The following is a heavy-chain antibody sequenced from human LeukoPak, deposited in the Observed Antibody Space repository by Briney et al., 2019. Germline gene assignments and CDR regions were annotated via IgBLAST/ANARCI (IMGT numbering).Heavy chain of an antibody. CDR2: MNPNSGNT. V-gene: IGHV1-8*01. J-gene: IGHJ3*02. CDR1: GYTFTSYD. Sequence: ASVKVSCKASGYTFTSYDINWVRQATGQGLEWMGWMNPNSGNTGYAQKFQGRVSMTRNTSISTAYMELSSLRAEDAAVYYCASKGDYGDLPNQDDAFDIWGQGTMVTVSS. CDR3: ASKGDYGDLPNQDDAFDI. D-gene: IGHD4-17*01.